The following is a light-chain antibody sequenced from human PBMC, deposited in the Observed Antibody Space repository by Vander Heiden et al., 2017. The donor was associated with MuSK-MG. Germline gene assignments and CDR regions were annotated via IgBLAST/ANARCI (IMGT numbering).Light chain of an antibody. CDR1: QSVRSD. CDR3: QQQNYWPPLT. CDR2: GAS. V-gene: IGKV3-15*01. J-gene: IGKJ4*01. Sequence: EIVMPQPPATLSVSPEERASLSCRASQSVRSDLAWYQQKPGQAPRHLIYGASSRATGSPARFSGSGCGTEVTLTISSRQSEDFAVYYCQQQNYWPPLTFGGGTKVEIK.